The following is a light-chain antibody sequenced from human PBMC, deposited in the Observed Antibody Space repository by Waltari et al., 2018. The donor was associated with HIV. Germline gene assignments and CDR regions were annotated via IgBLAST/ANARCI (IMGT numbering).Light chain of an antibody. CDR3: CSYAGNYIWV. CDR1: PSEVGKSNY. Sequence: QSALTPPRSVSGSPGQSVTISCAGTPSEVGKSNYSSWYQQHPGKAPKLMIYDVNMRPSGVPDRFSGSKSGSTSSLTISGLQAEDEAVYYCCSYAGNYIWVFGGGTQLTVL. CDR2: DVN. V-gene: IGLV2-11*01. J-gene: IGLJ3*02.